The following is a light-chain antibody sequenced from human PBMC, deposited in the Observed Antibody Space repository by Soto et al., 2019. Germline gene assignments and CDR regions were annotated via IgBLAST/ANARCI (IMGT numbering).Light chain of an antibody. V-gene: IGKV3-11*01. CDR1: QSISTY. CDR2: DAS. CDR3: QQRTNGPLT. Sequence: EIVLTQSPATLSLSPGERATLSCRASQSISTYLAWYQQKPGQAPRLLIYDASNRATGIPARFSGSGSGTDFTLTINSLEPEDFAVYYCQQRTNGPLTFGPGTKVDIK. J-gene: IGKJ3*01.